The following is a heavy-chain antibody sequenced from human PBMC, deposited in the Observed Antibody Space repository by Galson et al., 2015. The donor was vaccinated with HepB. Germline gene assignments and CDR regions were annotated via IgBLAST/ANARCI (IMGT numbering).Heavy chain of an antibody. CDR1: GFTFSSYW. Sequence: LRLSCAASGFTFSSYWMHWVRQAPGKGLVWVSRISSDGSTTSYADSVKGRFTISRDNAKNTLYLQMNSLRAEDTAVYYCARGTTALGHWGQGILVTVSS. V-gene: IGHV3-74*01. CDR3: ARGTTALGH. D-gene: IGHD2/OR15-2a*01. J-gene: IGHJ4*02. CDR2: ISSDGSTT.